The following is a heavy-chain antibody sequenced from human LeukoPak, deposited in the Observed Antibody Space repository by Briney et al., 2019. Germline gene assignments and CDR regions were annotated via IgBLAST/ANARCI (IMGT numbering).Heavy chain of an antibody. CDR2: INPSGGST. J-gene: IGHJ4*02. CDR3: ARVTSQNYGSGSYYGY. D-gene: IGHD3-10*01. V-gene: IGHV1-46*01. Sequence: ASVKVSCKASGYTFTSYYMHWVRQAPGQGLEWMGIINPSGGSTSYAQKFQGRVTMTRDTSTSTVYMELSSLRSEDTAVYYCARVTSQNYGSGSYYGYWGQGTLVTVSS. CDR1: GYTFTSYY.